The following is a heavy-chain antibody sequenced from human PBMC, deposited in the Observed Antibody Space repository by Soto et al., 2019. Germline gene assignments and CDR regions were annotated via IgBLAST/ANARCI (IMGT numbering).Heavy chain of an antibody. CDR3: ARPSIAAAGDYYSYYYGMDV. D-gene: IGHD6-13*01. CDR1: GYSFTSYW. J-gene: IGHJ6*02. CDR2: IDPSDSYT. V-gene: IGHV5-10-1*01. Sequence: GESLKISCKGSGYSFTSYWISWVRQMPGKGLEWMGRIDPSDSYTNYSPSFQGHVTISADKSISTAYLQWSSLKASDTAMYYCARPSIAAAGDYYSYYYGMDVWGQGTTVTVSS.